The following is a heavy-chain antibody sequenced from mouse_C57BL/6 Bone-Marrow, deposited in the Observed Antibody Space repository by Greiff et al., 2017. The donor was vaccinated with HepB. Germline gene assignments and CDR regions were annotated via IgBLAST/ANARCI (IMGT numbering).Heavy chain of an antibody. J-gene: IGHJ4*01. V-gene: IGHV1-53*01. CDR3: ARYPLRRAMDD. CDR2: INPSNGGT. CDR1: GYTFTSYW. Sequence: VQLQQPGTELVKPGASVKLSCKASGYTFTSYWMHWVKQRPGQGLEWIGNINPSNGGTNYNEKFKGKATLTVDKSSSTAYMELRSLTSEDSAVYYCARYPLRRAMDDWGQGTSVTVSS. D-gene: IGHD2-12*01.